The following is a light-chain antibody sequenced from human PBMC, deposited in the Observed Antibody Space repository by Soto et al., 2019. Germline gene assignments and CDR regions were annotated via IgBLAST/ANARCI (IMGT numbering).Light chain of an antibody. Sequence: QSVLTQPPSVSAAPGQKVTISCSGNSSNIGSNDVSWYQQLPGKAPKLLIYENSQRPSGIPDRFSGSKSCTSATLGITGLQTGDEDDYDCGTGDSSLIARFGTGTKLTFL. CDR2: ENS. V-gene: IGLV1-51*02. J-gene: IGLJ1*01. CDR1: SSNIGSND. CDR3: GTGDSSLIAR.